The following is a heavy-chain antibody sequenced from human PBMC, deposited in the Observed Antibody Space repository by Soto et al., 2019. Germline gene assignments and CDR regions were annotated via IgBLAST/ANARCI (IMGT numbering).Heavy chain of an antibody. CDR3: AKDRRGYCSSTSCYNNWFDP. CDR2: ISYDGSNK. D-gene: IGHD2-2*01. V-gene: IGHV3-30*18. Sequence: PGGSLRLSYAASGFTFSSYGMHWVRQAPGKGLEWVAVISYDGSNKYYADSVKGRFTISRDNSKNTLYLQMNSLRAEDTAVYYCAKDRRGYCSSTSCYNNWFDPWGQGTLVTVSS. CDR1: GFTFSSYG. J-gene: IGHJ5*02.